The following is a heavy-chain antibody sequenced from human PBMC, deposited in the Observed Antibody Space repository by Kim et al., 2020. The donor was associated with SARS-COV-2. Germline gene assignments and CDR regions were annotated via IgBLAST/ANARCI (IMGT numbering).Heavy chain of an antibody. J-gene: IGHJ4*02. CDR3: TTHSGYSPY. D-gene: IGHD3-22*01. CDR2: GTT. Sequence: GTTDYAAPVKGRFTISRDDSKNTLYLQMNSLKTEDTAVYYCTTHSGYSPYWGQGTLVTVSS. V-gene: IGHV3-15*01.